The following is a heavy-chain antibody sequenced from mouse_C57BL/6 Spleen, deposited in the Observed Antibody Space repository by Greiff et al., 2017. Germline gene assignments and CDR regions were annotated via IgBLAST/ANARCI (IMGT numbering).Heavy chain of an antibody. CDR1: GYTFTSYW. V-gene: IGHV1-72*01. CDR3: ARWGTTVVADHWYFDV. J-gene: IGHJ1*03. D-gene: IGHD1-1*01. CDR2: IDPNSGGT. Sequence: QVQLQQSGAELVKPGASVKLSCKASGYTFTSYWMHWVKQRPGRGLEWIGRIDPNSGGTKYNEKFKSKATLTVDKPSSTAYMQLSSLTSEDSAVYYCARWGTTVVADHWYFDVWGTGTTVTVSS.